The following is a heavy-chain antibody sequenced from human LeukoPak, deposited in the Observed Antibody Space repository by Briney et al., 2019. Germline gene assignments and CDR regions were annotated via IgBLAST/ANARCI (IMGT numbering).Heavy chain of an antibody. D-gene: IGHD2-2*01. CDR2: INAGNGNT. J-gene: IGHJ4*02. CDR1: GYTFTSYA. CDR3: ARDSCSSTSCPIDY. V-gene: IGHV1-3*01. Sequence: ASVKVSCKASGYTFTSYAMHWVRQAPGQRLEWMGWINAGNGNTKYSQKFQGRVTITRDTSASTAYMELSSLRPDDTAVYYCARDSCSSTSCPIDYWGQGTLVTVSS.